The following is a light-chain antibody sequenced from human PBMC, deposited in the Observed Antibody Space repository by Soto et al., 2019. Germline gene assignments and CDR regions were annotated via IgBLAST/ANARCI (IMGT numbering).Light chain of an antibody. CDR2: GAS. CDR1: QSVSSSY. CDR3: QQYGSPPT. Sequence: EIVLTQSPGTLSLSPWERATLSCRASQSVSSSYLAWYQQKPGQAPRLLIYGASSRATGIPDRFSGSGSGTDFTLTISRLEPEDFAVYYCQQYGSPPTFGQATKVDIK. V-gene: IGKV3-20*01. J-gene: IGKJ1*01.